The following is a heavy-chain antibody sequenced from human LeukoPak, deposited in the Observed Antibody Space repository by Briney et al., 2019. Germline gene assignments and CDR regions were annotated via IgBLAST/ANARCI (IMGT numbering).Heavy chain of an antibody. V-gene: IGHV4-34*01. CDR1: GGSFSGYY. CDR3: ARGPWYYYMVV. J-gene: IGHJ6*03. Sequence: SETLSLTCAVYGGSFSGYYWSWIRQPPGKGLEWIGEINHSGSTNYNPSLKSRVTISVDTSKNQFSLKLSSVTAADTAVYYCARGPWYYYMVVGGKGTTVTVSS. CDR2: INHSGST.